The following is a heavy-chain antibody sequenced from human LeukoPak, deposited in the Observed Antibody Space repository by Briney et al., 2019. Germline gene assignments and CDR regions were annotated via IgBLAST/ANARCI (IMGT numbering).Heavy chain of an antibody. CDR2: ISSSSSTI. J-gene: IGHJ4*02. CDR3: ASSGYGDYDPFDY. Sequence: GGSLRLSCAASGFTFSSYSMNWVRQAPGEGLEWVSYISSSSSTIYYADSVKGRFTISRDNAKNSLYLQMNSLRAEDTAVYYCASSGYGDYDPFDYWGQGTLVTVSS. D-gene: IGHD4-17*01. V-gene: IGHV3-48*04. CDR1: GFTFSSYS.